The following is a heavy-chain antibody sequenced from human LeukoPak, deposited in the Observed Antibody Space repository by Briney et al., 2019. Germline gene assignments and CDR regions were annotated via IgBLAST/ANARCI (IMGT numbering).Heavy chain of an antibody. J-gene: IGHJ4*02. CDR1: GGSISSSSYY. CDR3: ARVKAYCSSTSCYEGYFDY. D-gene: IGHD2-2*01. Sequence: SETLSLTCTVSGGSISSSSYYWGWIRQPPGKGREWIGSIYYSGSTYYNPSLKSRVTISVDTSKNQFSLKLSSVTAADTAVYYCARVKAYCSSTSCYEGYFDYWGQGTLVTVSS. V-gene: IGHV4-39*07. CDR2: IYYSGST.